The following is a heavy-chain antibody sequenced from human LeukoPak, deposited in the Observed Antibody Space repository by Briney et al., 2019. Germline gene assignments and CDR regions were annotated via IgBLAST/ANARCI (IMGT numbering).Heavy chain of an antibody. V-gene: IGHV3-66*01. CDR3: ARDRLTNDAFDI. J-gene: IGHJ3*02. CDR1: GFTVSDNY. CDR2: FYSGGST. Sequence: GGSLRLSCAASGFTVSDNYMSWVRQAPGKGLEWVSVFYSGGSTRYADSVKGRFTISRDNSKNTLYLQMNSLRAEDTAMYYCARDRLTNDAFDIWGQGTMVTVSS. D-gene: IGHD2-8*01.